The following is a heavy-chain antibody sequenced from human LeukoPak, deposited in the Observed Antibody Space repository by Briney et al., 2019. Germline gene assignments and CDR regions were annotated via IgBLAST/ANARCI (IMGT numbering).Heavy chain of an antibody. CDR1: GFTFSSYA. CDR3: ARGRGPRETPYYFDY. V-gene: IGHV3-30-3*01. J-gene: IGHJ4*02. Sequence: GGSLRLSCAASGFTFSSYAMHWVRQAPGKGLEWVAVISYDGSNKYYADSVKGRFTISRDNSKNTLYLQMNSLRAEDTAVYYCARGRGPRETPYYFDYWGQGTLVTASS. D-gene: IGHD1-26*01. CDR2: ISYDGSNK.